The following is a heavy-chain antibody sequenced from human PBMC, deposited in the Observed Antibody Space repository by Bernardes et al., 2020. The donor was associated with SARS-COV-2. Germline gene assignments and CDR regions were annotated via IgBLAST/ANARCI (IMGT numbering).Heavy chain of an antibody. V-gene: IGHV3-7*04. Sequence: GGSLRLSCAGPGAIRSRYWRSWVRPAPGNGPERVANIKEDGSEQNYVDSVKGRFSISRDNAKNSLYLQMNSLRAEDTAVYCCAKGRYSYGSWGQGTLV. CDR3: AKGRYSYGS. CDR1: GAIRSRYW. D-gene: IGHD5-18*01. CDR2: IKEDGSEQ. J-gene: IGHJ5*02.